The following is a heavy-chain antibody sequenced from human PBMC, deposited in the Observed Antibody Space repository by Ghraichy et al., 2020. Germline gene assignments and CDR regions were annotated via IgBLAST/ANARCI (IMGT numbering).Heavy chain of an antibody. CDR3: ARRIQPYYFDY. J-gene: IGHJ4*02. Sequence: GRSLRLSCAASGFTFSSYAMHWVRQAPGKGLEWVAVISYDGSNKYYADSVKGRFTISRDNSKNTLYLQMNSLRAEDTAVYYCARRIQPYYFDYWGQGTLVTVSS. CDR1: GFTFSSYA. D-gene: IGHD5-18*01. CDR2: ISYDGSNK. V-gene: IGHV3-30-3*01.